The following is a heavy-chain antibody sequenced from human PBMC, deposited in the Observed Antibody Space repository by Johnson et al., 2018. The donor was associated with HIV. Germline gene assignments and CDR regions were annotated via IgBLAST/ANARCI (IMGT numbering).Heavy chain of an antibody. Sequence: QVRLVESGGGVVQPGRSLRLSCAASGFTFSSYGMHWVRQAPGTGLEWVAVIWYDGSNKYYADSVKGRFTISRDNSKNTLYLLMNSLRAEDTALYYCARGNYYGSGSYGAFDIWGQGTMVTVSS. J-gene: IGHJ3*02. CDR2: IWYDGSNK. CDR1: GFTFSSYG. D-gene: IGHD3-10*01. CDR3: ARGNYYGSGSYGAFDI. V-gene: IGHV3-33*01.